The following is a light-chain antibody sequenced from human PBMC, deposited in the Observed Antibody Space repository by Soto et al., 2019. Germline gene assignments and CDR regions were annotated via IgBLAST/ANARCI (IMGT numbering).Light chain of an antibody. CDR3: SSYSSSATPYV. CDR2: EVT. Sequence: QSALTQPASVSGSPGQSITISCIGTSSDIGPYNYVSWYQQRPDKAPKLILYEVTNRPSGASDRFSGSKSGNAAFLTISGLQAEDEADYYCSSYSSSATPYVFGTGTKVTVL. V-gene: IGLV2-14*01. J-gene: IGLJ1*01. CDR1: SSDIGPYNY.